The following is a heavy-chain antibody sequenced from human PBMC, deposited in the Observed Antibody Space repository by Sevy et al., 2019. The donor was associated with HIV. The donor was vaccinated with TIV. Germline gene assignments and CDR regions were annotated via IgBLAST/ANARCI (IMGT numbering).Heavy chain of an antibody. D-gene: IGHD2-15*01. V-gene: IGHV1-18*04. J-gene: IGHJ4*02. CDR1: GYTFTSYG. Sequence: ASVKVSCKASGYTFTSYGIGWVRQAPGQGLEWMGWISAYNGNTNYAQKLQGRVTMTTDTSTSTAYMELRSLRSDDTAVYYCARDPGIVVVVAGTFDYWGQGTLVTVSS. CDR2: ISAYNGNT. CDR3: ARDPGIVVVVAGTFDY.